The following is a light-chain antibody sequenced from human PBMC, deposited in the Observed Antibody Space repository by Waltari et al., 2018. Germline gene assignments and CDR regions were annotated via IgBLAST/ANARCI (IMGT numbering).Light chain of an antibody. J-gene: IGLJ2*01. CDR3: SSYAGSNNPVV. V-gene: IGLV2-8*01. Sequence: QSALTQPPSASGSPGQSVTISCTGTSSDVVGYNYVPRYQQHPGKAPKLMIYEVSKRPSGVPDRFSGSKSGNTASLTVSGLQAEDEADYYCSSYAGSNNPVVFGGGTKLTVL. CDR2: EVS. CDR1: SSDVVGYNY.